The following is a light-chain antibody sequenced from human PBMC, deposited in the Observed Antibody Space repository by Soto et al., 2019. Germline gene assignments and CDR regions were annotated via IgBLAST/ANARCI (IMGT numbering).Light chain of an antibody. Sequence: DIQMTQSPSTLSPSVGDRVTITCRASRSISDCLDWYQQKPGKAPKLLIFDASSLKSGVPSRFSGSGSGTEFTLTISGLQPDDVATYYCLQYSSHSWTFGQGTKVEIK. V-gene: IGKV1-5*01. CDR3: LQYSSHSWT. J-gene: IGKJ1*01. CDR1: RSISDC. CDR2: DAS.